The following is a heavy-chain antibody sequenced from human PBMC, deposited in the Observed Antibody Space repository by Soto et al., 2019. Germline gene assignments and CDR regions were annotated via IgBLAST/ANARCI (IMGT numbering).Heavy chain of an antibody. CDR3: ARSVEWLASFDY. CDR2: MNPNSGNT. V-gene: IGHV1-8*01. J-gene: IGHJ4*02. Sequence: QVQLVQSGAEVKKPGASVKVSCKASGYTFTSYDINWVRQATGQGLEWMGWMNPNSGNTGYAQKFQGRVTMTRNTSISTAYMELSSLRAEDTAVYYCARSVEWLASFDYWGQGTLVTVSS. D-gene: IGHD6-19*01. CDR1: GYTFTSYD.